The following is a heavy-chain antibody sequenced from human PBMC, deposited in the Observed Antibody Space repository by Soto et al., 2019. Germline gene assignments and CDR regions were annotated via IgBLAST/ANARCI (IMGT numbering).Heavy chain of an antibody. CDR2: ISSSSSTI. D-gene: IGHD3-3*01. J-gene: IGHJ5*02. V-gene: IGHV3-48*01. CDR3: AGTDAYYDFWSGDNNWFDP. Sequence: GGSLRLSCAASGFTFGSYSMNWVRQAPGKGMEWVSYISSSSSTIYYADSVKGRFTISRDNAKNSLYLQMNSLRAEDTAVYYCAGTDAYYDFWSGDNNWFDPWGQGTLVTVSS. CDR1: GFTFGSYS.